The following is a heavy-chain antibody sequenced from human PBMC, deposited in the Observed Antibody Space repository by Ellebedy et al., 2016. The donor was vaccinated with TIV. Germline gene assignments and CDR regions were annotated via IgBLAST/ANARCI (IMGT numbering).Heavy chain of an antibody. V-gene: IGHV4-59*01. CDR3: ARDVGSSKGTNFDY. J-gene: IGHJ4*02. CDR1: GGSSSDYY. D-gene: IGHD6-13*01. CDR2: IFHSGST. Sequence: MPSETLSLTCTVSGGSSSDYYWTWIRQSPGKGLEWIGYIFHSGSTNSNPSLKSPVSMSVDTSKNQFSLKVTSVTAADTAVYYCARDVGSSKGTNFDYWGQGALVTVSS.